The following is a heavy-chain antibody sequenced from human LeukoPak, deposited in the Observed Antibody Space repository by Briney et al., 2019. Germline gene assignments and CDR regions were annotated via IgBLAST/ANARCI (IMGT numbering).Heavy chain of an antibody. Sequence: GGSLRLSCAVSGFSVTNNYMSWVRQAPEKGLEWVSVFYVGGATYYADSVKGRFTISRDNSENTLYPQMKSLRAEDTAVYYCARGDGYNFFDYWGQGTLVTVSS. J-gene: IGHJ4*02. CDR3: ARGDGYNFFDY. D-gene: IGHD5-24*01. CDR2: FYVGGAT. CDR1: GFSVTNNY. V-gene: IGHV3-53*01.